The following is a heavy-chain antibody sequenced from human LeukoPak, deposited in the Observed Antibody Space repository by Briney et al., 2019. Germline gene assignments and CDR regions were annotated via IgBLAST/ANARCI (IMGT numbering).Heavy chain of an antibody. CDR2: ISYDGSNK. V-gene: IGHV3-30*04. CDR1: GFTFSSYA. CDR3: ARELSVRGVIRYYGMDV. J-gene: IGHJ6*04. Sequence: PGRPLRLSCAASGFTFSSYAMHWVRQAPGKGLEWVAVISYDGSNKYYADSVKGRLTISRDNSKNTLYLQMNSLRAEDTAVYYCARELSVRGVIRYYGMDVWDKGTTVTVSS. D-gene: IGHD3-10*01.